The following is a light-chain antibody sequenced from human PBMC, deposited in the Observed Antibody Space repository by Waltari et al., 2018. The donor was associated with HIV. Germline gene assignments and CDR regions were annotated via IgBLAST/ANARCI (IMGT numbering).Light chain of an antibody. CDR1: HSTIGTNY. Sequence: QSVLTQPPSASGTPGQRVTIPCSGSHSTIGTNYVYWYQQPPGTAPKLLIYRTNQRPSGVPGRFSGSKSGTSASLAISGLRSEDEADYYCAVWDDSLSGWVFGGGTKLTVL. CDR2: RTN. V-gene: IGLV1-47*01. J-gene: IGLJ3*02. CDR3: AVWDDSLSGWV.